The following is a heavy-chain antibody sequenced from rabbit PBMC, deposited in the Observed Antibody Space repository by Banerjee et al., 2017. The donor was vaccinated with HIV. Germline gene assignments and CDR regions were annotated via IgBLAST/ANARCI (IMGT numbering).Heavy chain of an antibody. CDR3: ARTHYSGASYFWL. CDR2: IGSGSGNT. Sequence: QEQLKETGGGLVKPEGSLTLTCKASGFSFSNKYVMCWVRQAPGKGLEWIACIGSGSGNTGYATWAKGRFTISKSSSTTVTLQMTSLTAADTATYFCARTHYSGASYFWLWGPGTLVTVS. D-gene: IGHD8-1*01. J-gene: IGHJ4*01. CDR1: GFSFSNKYV. V-gene: IGHV1S45*01.